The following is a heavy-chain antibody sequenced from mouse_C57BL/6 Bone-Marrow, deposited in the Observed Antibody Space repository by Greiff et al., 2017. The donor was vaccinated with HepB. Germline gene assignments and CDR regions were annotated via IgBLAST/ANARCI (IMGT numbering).Heavy chain of an antibody. CDR3: VRRRIYYGNFYWYFDV. CDR2: IRSKSNNYAT. J-gene: IGHJ1*03. V-gene: IGHV10-1*01. D-gene: IGHD2-1*01. CDR1: GFSFNTYA. Sequence: EVQLVESGGGLVQPKGSLKLSCAASGFSFNTYAMNWVRQAPEKGLEWVARIRSKSNNYATYYADSVKDRFTISRDDSESMLYLQMNNLKTEDTAMYYCVRRRIYYGNFYWYFDVWGTGTTVTVSS.